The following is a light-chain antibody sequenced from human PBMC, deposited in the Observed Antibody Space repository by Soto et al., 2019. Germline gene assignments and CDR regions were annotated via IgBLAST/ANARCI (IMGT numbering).Light chain of an antibody. J-gene: IGLJ2*01. CDR3: GTWDSSLSAGV. Sequence: QSVLTQPPSVSAAPGQKVTISCSGSSSNIGNNYVSWYQQFPGTAPKLIIYDNDKRPSGIPDRFSGSKSGTSATLGITGLQTGDEADYYCGTWDSSLSAGVFGGGTKVTVL. CDR1: SSNIGNNY. CDR2: DND. V-gene: IGLV1-51*01.